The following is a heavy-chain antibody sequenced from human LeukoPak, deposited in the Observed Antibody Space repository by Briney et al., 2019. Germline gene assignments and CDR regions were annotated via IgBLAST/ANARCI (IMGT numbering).Heavy chain of an antibody. CDR2: INPDNGGT. Sequence: ASVKVSCKASGYTFTDYYMHWVRQAPGQGLEWMAWINPDNGGTNCAPSFQGRVTMTRDTSITTAYMELTSLRSDDTAVYYCARSLGPMDVWGKGTTVTVSS. V-gene: IGHV1-2*02. CDR1: GYTFTDYY. J-gene: IGHJ6*03. CDR3: ARSLGPMDV. D-gene: IGHD7-27*01.